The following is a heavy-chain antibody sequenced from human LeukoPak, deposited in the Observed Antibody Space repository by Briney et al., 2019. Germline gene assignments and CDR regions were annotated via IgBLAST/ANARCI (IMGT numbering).Heavy chain of an antibody. J-gene: IGHJ6*02. CDR2: ISANGAST. V-gene: IGHV3-23*01. CDR3: AKSYPVTTFGHSEGMDV. Sequence: GGSLRLSCAASGFTFSSYAMSWVRQAPGKGLEWVAAISANGASTYYADSVKGRCTISRDNSKNTLYLQMNNLRAEDTAVYYCAKSYPVTTFGHSEGMDVWGQGTTVTVS. D-gene: IGHD3-16*01. CDR1: GFTFSSYA.